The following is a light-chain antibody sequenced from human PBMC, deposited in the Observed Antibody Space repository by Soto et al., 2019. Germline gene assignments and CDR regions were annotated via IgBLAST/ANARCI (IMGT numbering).Light chain of an antibody. J-gene: IGKJ4*01. CDR1: QSISSGF. Sequence: EVVLTQSPGTLSLSPGERATLSCRASQSISSGFLAWYQQKPGQAPRLLIYGASSRATDIPDSFSGSGSGTDFTLTISRLEPEDSAVYYCQLLTFGGGTKVEIK. V-gene: IGKV3-20*01. CDR2: GAS. CDR3: QLLT.